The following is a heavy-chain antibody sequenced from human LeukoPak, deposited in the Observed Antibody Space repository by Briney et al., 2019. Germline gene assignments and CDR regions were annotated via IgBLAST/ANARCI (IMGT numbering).Heavy chain of an antibody. CDR2: IYYSGST. V-gene: IGHV4-59*01. D-gene: IGHD3-10*01. Sequence: KPSETLSLTCSVSGGSITSYYWSWIRQPPGKGLEWIGYIYYSGSTNYNPSLKSRVTIAVDTSKNQFSLKLSSVTAADTAVYYCARSIKRGLCDYWGQGSLVTVSS. J-gene: IGHJ4*02. CDR3: ARSIKRGLCDY. CDR1: GGSITSYY.